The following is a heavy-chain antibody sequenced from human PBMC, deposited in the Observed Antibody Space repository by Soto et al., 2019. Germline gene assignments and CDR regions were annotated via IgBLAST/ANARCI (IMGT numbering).Heavy chain of an antibody. V-gene: IGHV4-30-4*01. CDR1: GGSISSGDYY. CDR2: IYYSGST. J-gene: IGHJ3*02. CDR3: ARRDSSAYWAPDI. D-gene: IGHD3-22*01. Sequence: SETLSLTCTVSGGSISSGDYYWSWIRQPPGKGLEWIGYIYYSGSTYYNPSLKSRVTISVDTSKNQFSLKLSSVTAADTAIYYCARRDSSAYWAPDIWGQGTMVTVSS.